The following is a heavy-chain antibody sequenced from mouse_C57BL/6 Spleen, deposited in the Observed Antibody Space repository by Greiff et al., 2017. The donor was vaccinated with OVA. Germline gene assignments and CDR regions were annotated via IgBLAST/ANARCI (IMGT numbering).Heavy chain of an antibody. J-gene: IGHJ4*01. D-gene: IGHD1-1*01. V-gene: IGHV1-82*01. CDR2: IYPGDGVT. CDR3: ARLCGSSYGYAMDY. Sequence: VQLQQSGPELVKPGASVKLSCKASGYAFSSSWMNWVKQRPGKGLEWIGRIYPGDGVTNYNGNFKGKATLTADKSSSTAYLQLSSLTSEDAAVYFCARLCGSSYGYAMDYWGQGTSVTVSS. CDR1: GYAFSSSW.